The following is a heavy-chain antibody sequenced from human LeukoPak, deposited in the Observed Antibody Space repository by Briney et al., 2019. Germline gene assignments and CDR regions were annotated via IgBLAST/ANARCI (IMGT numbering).Heavy chain of an antibody. CDR1: GGSISSYY. CDR2: IYTSGST. D-gene: IGHD3-10*01. CDR3: AGLYYYGSGSSFDY. J-gene: IGHJ4*02. V-gene: IGHV4-4*07. Sequence: WETLSLTCTVSGGSISSYYWSWIRQPAGKGLEWIGRIYTSGSTNYNPSLKSRVTMSVDTSKNQFSLKLSSVTAADTAVYYCAGLYYYGSGSSFDYWGQGTLVTVSS.